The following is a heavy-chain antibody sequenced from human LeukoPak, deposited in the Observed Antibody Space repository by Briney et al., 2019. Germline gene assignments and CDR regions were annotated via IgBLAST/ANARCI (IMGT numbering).Heavy chain of an antibody. CDR1: GFIFSSYW. Sequence: GGSLRLSCAASGFIFSSYWMHWFRQGPGKGLVWVSRISTDGSSTSYADSVKGRFTISRDNAKNSLYLQMNSLRAEDTALYYCAKGSGHIVVVTAYLYFDLWGRGALVTVSS. CDR2: ISTDGSST. D-gene: IGHD2-21*02. CDR3: AKGSGHIVVVTAYLYFDL. J-gene: IGHJ2*01. V-gene: IGHV3-74*01.